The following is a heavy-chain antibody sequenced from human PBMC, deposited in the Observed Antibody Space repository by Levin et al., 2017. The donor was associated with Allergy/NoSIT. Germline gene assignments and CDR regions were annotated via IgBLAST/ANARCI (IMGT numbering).Heavy chain of an antibody. D-gene: IGHD2-15*01. CDR1: GFTFSSYA. CDR2: ISYDGSNK. J-gene: IGHJ4*02. V-gene: IGHV3-30*04. Sequence: GGSLRLSCAASGFTFSSYAMHWVRQAPGKGLEWVAVISYDGSNKYYADSVKGRFTISRDNSKNTLYLQMNSLRAEDTAVYYCARESSYYCSGGSCLMGLDYWGQGTLVTVSS. CDR3: ARESSYYCSGGSCLMGLDY.